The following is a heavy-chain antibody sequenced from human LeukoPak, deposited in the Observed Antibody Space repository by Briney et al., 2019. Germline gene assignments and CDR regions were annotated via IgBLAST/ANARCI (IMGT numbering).Heavy chain of an antibody. CDR1: GFTFSSYW. CDR3: ARQYCSSTSCFYAFDI. D-gene: IGHD2-2*01. CDR2: IKQDGSEK. Sequence: GGSLRFSCAASGFTFSSYWMSWVRQAPAKGLKRVANIKQDGSEKYYVDSVKGRFTISRDNAKNSLYLQMNSLRAEDTAVYYCARQYCSSTSCFYAFDIWGQGTMVTVSS. J-gene: IGHJ3*02. V-gene: IGHV3-7*03.